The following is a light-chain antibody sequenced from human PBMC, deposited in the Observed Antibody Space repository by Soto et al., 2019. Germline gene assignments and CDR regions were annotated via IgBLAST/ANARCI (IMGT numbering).Light chain of an antibody. Sequence: QSVLTQPPSVSGAPGQSVTISCTGSSSNIGANYDVHWYQQLPGTAPKLLIYGNSNRPSGVPDRFSGSRSGTSASLAITGLQAEDEADYYCQSYDSSLRGVFGTGTKLTVL. CDR1: SSNIGANYD. CDR3: QSYDSSLRGV. J-gene: IGLJ1*01. CDR2: GNS. V-gene: IGLV1-40*01.